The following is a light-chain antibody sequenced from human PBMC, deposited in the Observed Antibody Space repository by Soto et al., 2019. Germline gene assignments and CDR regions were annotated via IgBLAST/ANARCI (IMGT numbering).Light chain of an antibody. J-gene: IGKJ2*01. V-gene: IGKV3-20*01. CDR1: QSVSSSY. CDR2: GAS. Sequence: EIVLTQSPGTLSLSPGERATLSCRASQSVSSSYLAWYQQKPGQAPRLLIYGASSRATGIPDRFSGSGSGTDFTLTISRLEPEDFAVYYCQQYGSSPVYTFGKGTKLESK. CDR3: QQYGSSPVYT.